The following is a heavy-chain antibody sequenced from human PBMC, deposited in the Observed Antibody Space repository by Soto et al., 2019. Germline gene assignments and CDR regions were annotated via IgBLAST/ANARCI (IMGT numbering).Heavy chain of an antibody. Sequence: IGREGSRESVYSSGVSGVRKKPGKGLEWMGRIDPSDSYTNYSPSFQGHVTISADKSISTAYLQWSSLKASDTAMYYCARPTPGTRSGMDVWGQGTTVPGSS. CDR2: IDPSDSYT. D-gene: IGHD1-7*01. CDR3: ARPTPGTRSGMDV. V-gene: IGHV5-10-1*01. J-gene: IGHJ6*02. CDR1: RESVYSSG.